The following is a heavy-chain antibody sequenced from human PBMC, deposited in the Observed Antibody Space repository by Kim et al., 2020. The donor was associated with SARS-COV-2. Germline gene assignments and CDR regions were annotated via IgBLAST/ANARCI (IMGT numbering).Heavy chain of an antibody. D-gene: IGHD3-3*01. CDR1: GFTFSSNY. CDR2: IYSGGST. CDR3: ARGGPYENLFDP. Sequence: GGSLRLSCAASGFTFSSNYMSWVRQAPGKGLEWVSFIYSGGSTYYADSLKGRFTISSDNSKHTLYLQMNSLIAEDTAVYYCARGGPYENLFDPWGQGTLVTVSS. J-gene: IGHJ5*02. V-gene: IGHV3-53*01.